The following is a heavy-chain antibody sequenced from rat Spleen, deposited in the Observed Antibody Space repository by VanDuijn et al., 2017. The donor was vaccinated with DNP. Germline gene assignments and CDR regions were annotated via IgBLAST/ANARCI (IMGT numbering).Heavy chain of an antibody. V-gene: IGHV5-31*01. CDR2: ITSSGGST. D-gene: IGHD1-3*01. CDR3: ARDYGSYPYYFDY. CDR1: GLTFINYW. Sequence: EVQLVESGGDLVQPGRSLKLSCVASGLTFINYWMTWIRQVPGKGLEWIASITSSGGSTYYQDSMKGRFIISRDNAKNTLYLQVSSLRSEDTATYYCARDYGSYPYYFDYWGQGVMVTVSS. J-gene: IGHJ2*01.